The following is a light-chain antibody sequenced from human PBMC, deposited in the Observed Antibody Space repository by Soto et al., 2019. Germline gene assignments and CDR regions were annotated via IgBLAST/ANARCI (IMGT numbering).Light chain of an antibody. CDR1: SGHSTYI. Sequence: QPVLTQSSSASASLGSSVKLTCTLSSGHSTYIIAWHQQQPGKAPRYLMKLEGSGSYNKGSGVPDRFSGSSSGADRYLTISNLQFEDEADYYCQTWDSYFWVFGGGTKVTVL. CDR2: LEGSGSY. CDR3: QTWDSYFWV. V-gene: IGLV4-60*02. J-gene: IGLJ3*02.